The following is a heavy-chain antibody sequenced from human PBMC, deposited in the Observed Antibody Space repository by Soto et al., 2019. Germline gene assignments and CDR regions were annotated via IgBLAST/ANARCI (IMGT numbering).Heavy chain of an antibody. CDR1: GGSISSGGYY. D-gene: IGHD6-6*01. V-gene: IGHV4-31*03. CDR2: IYYSGST. CDR3: ARAYSSSSVWFDP. J-gene: IGHJ5*02. Sequence: PSETLSLTCTVSGGSISSGGYYWSWIRQHPGKGLEWIGYIYYSGSTYYNPSLKSRVTISVDTSKNQFSPKLSSVTAADTAVYYCARAYSSSSVWFDPWGQGTLVTVSS.